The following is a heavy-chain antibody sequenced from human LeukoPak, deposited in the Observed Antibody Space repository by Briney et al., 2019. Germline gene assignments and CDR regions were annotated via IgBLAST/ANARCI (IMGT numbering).Heavy chain of an antibody. Sequence: GGSLRLSCAASGFTFSDYSMSWVRQAPGKGLEWVSFISSTSSYIYHADSVKGRFTISRDNAKNSLFLQMNSLRAEDTAVYYCAKGRRYDILTGYYVSEVDPWGQGTLVTVSS. CDR3: AKGRRYDILTGYYVSEVDP. CDR2: ISSTSSYI. D-gene: IGHD3-9*01. CDR1: GFTFSDYS. J-gene: IGHJ5*02. V-gene: IGHV3-21*01.